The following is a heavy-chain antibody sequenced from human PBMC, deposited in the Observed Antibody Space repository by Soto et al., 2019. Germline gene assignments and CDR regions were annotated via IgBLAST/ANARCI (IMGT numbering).Heavy chain of an antibody. Sequence: GGSLRLSCEASGFTFSSYAMHWVRQAPGKGLEWVAVISYDGSNKYYADSVKGRFTISRDNSKNTLYLQMNSLRAEDTAVYYCARDCSSTRCPTYGMDVWGQGTTVTVSS. CDR3: ARDCSSTRCPTYGMDV. J-gene: IGHJ6*02. D-gene: IGHD2-2*01. CDR2: ISYDGSNK. CDR1: GFTFSSYA. V-gene: IGHV3-30-3*01.